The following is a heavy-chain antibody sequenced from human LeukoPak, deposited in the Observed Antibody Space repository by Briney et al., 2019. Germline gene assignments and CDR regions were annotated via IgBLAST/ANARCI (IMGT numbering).Heavy chain of an antibody. V-gene: IGHV4-59*01. CDR2: IYYSGST. D-gene: IGHD6-6*01. CDR3: ARVSGAARWIDY. Sequence: PSETLSLTSTVSVGSTTNYNCACSRQPPGKGLEWIGYIYYSGSTNYNPSLKSRVTISVDMSKNQFSLKLSSVTAADTAVYYCARVSGAARWIDYWGQGTLVTVSS. CDR1: VGSTTNYN. J-gene: IGHJ4*01.